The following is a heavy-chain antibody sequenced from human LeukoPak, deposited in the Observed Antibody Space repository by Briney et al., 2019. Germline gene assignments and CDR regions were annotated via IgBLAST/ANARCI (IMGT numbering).Heavy chain of an antibody. CDR1: GFTFSSYG. Sequence: SGRSLRLSCAASGFTFSSYGMHWVRQAPGKGPEWVAVISYDGSNKYYADSVKGRFTISRDNSKNTLYLQMNSLRAEDTAVYYCAKTNWSFYWGQGTLVTVSS. V-gene: IGHV3-30*18. CDR3: AKTNWSFY. CDR2: ISYDGSNK. D-gene: IGHD2-8*01. J-gene: IGHJ4*02.